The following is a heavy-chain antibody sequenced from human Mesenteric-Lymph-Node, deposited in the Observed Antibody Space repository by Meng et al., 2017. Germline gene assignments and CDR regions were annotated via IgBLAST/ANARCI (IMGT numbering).Heavy chain of an antibody. CDR2: IKQDGSEK. CDR3: ARDREGFFDY. Sequence: GESLKISCAASGFTFSSYWMSWVRQAPGKGLEWVANIKQDGSEKYYVDSVKGRFTISRDNAKNSLYLQMNSLRAEDTAVYYCARDREGFFDYWGQGTLVTVSS. CDR1: GFTFSSYW. V-gene: IGHV3-7*01. J-gene: IGHJ4*02.